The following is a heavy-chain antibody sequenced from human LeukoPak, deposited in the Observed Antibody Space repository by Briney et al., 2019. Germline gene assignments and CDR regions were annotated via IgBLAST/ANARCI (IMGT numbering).Heavy chain of an antibody. D-gene: IGHD4-17*01. J-gene: IGHJ4*02. Sequence: SETLSLTCTFSDGDIYTSPYYWGWIRQPPGKGLEWIGSVYYSGSTYYNPSLKSRVTISIDTSKKQFSLKVNSVTAAATAVYYCARFFKGGDNGDYSDYWGQGTLVTVSS. CDR1: DGDIYTSPYY. CDR2: VYYSGST. V-gene: IGHV4-39*01. CDR3: ARFFKGGDNGDYSDY.